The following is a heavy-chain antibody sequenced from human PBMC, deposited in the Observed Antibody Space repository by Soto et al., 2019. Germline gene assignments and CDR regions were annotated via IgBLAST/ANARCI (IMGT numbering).Heavy chain of an antibody. CDR2: ISYDGSSD. D-gene: IGHD5-12*01. J-gene: IGHJ4*02. CDR1: GFPFTTYS. CDR3: ARGQTFIEMAAISLDY. V-gene: IGHV3-30-3*01. Sequence: GGSLRLSCAASGFPFTTYSMHWVRQAPGKGLEWVALISYDGSSDFYAGSVKGRFTISRDNSKNTLSLQLNSPRAEDTVIYFCARGQTFIEMAAISLDYWGQGILVTVSS.